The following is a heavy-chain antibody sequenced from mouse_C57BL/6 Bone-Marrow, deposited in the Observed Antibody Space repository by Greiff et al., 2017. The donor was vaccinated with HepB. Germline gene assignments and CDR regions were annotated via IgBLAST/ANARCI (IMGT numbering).Heavy chain of an antibody. J-gene: IGHJ1*03. CDR1: GYTFTSYW. CDR2: IHPNSGST. CDR3: AHDGNFSYCYFDV. V-gene: IGHV1-64*01. Sequence: QVQLQQPGAELVKPGASVKLSCKASGYTFTSYWMHWVKQRPGQGLEWIGMIHPNSGSTNYNEKFKSKATLTVDKSSSTAYMQLSSLTSEDSAVYYCAHDGNFSYCYFDVWGTGTTVTVSS. D-gene: IGHD2-1*01.